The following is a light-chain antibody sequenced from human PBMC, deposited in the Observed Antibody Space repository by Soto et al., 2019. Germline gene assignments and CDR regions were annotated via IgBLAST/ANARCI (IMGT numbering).Light chain of an antibody. CDR2: EAS. V-gene: IGKV1-5*03. CDR3: QHFLSYPLT. J-gene: IGKJ4*01. CDR1: QRISSW. Sequence: DIQMTQSPSTLSASVGDRVTITCRASQRISSWLAWYQQKPGKAPKLLIYEASILQSGVPSRFSGSGSGTEFTLTISSLQPADFAPYYCQHFLSYPLTFGGGTKVDI.